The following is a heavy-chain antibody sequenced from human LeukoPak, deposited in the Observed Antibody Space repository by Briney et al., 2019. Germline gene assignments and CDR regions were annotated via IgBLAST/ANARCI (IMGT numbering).Heavy chain of an antibody. J-gene: IGHJ4*02. CDR3: ARDGTYTDYDPDFDI. CDR2: IKQDGSEK. Sequence: GVSLRLSCAASGFTFRRFWMSGVRQAPGKGLEWVANIKQDGSEKYYVDSVKGRFTISRDNAKNSLYLQMNSLRAEDTAVFYCARDGTYTDYDPDFDIWGQGTLVTVSS. D-gene: IGHD5-12*01. V-gene: IGHV3-7*04. CDR1: GFTFRRFW.